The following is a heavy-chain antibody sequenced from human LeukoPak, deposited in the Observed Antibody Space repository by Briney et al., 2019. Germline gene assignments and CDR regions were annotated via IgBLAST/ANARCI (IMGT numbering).Heavy chain of an antibody. Sequence: GASVKVSCKASGGTFSNYTISWVRQAPGQGLEWMGRIIPMFGTANYAQKLQGRVTITTDESTSTAYMELSSLRSEDTAVYYCARDLFYGSGSYYDYWGQGTLVTVSS. CDR2: IIPMFGTA. CDR1: GGTFSNYT. V-gene: IGHV1-69*05. D-gene: IGHD3-10*01. J-gene: IGHJ4*02. CDR3: ARDLFYGSGSYYDY.